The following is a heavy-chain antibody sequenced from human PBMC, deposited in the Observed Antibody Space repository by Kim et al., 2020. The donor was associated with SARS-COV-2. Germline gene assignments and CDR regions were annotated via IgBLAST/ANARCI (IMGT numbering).Heavy chain of an antibody. D-gene: IGHD2-2*01. CDR2: ISFDGSDK. CDR3: AKARDIVVEPTAMGS. J-gene: IGHJ1*01. V-gene: IGHV3-30*18. CDR1: GFTFSTYD. Sequence: GGSLRLSCAASGFTFSTYDMHWVRQAPGKGLEWVAIISFDGSDKYYADSVRGRFTISRDNSKNTLYLQMNSLRVEDTAIYYCAKARDIVVEPTAMGSWGQSTLHTISS.